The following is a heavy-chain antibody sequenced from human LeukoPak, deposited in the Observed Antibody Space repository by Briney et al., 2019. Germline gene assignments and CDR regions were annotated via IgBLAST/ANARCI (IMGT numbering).Heavy chain of an antibody. CDR1: GFTFSSYS. CDR2: ISSSSSYI. J-gene: IGHJ6*03. V-gene: IGHV3-21*01. D-gene: IGHD5-18*01. CDR3: AREYSSYYYYYYMDV. Sequence: PGGSLRLSCAASGFTFSSYSMNWFRQAPGKGLEWVSSISSSSSYIYYAESVKGRFTIYRDNAKNSLYLQMNSLRAEDTAVYYCAREYSSYYYYYYMDVWGKGTTVTVSS.